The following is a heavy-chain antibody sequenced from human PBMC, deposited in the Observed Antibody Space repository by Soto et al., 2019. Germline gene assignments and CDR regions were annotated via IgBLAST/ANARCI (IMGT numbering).Heavy chain of an antibody. CDR1: GFTFSSYA. CDR3: AKEAPRYSGSYYNFDY. V-gene: IGHV3-23*01. CDR2: ISGSGGST. Sequence: LRLSCAASGFTFSSYAMSWVRQAPGKGLEWVSAISGSGGSTYYADSVKGRFTISRDNSKNTLYLQMNSLRAEDTAVYYCAKEAPRYSGSYYNFDYWGQGXLVTVDS. D-gene: IGHD1-26*01. J-gene: IGHJ4*02.